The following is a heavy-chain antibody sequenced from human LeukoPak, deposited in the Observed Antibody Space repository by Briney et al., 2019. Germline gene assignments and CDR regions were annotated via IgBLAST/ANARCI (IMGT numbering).Heavy chain of an antibody. D-gene: IGHD1-26*01. CDR1: GGSISSYY. Sequence: SETLSLTCTVSGGSISSYYWSWIRQPPGKGLEWIGYIYYSGRTNYNPSLKSRVTISVDTSKNQFSLKLSSVTAADTAVYYCARVGGGGSHPGSFDIWGQGTMVTVSS. CDR2: IYYSGRT. V-gene: IGHV4-59*01. CDR3: ARVGGGGSHPGSFDI. J-gene: IGHJ3*02.